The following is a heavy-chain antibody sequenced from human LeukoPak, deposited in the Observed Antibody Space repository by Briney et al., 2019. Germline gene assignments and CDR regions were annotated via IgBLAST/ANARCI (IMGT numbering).Heavy chain of an antibody. D-gene: IGHD5-18*01. CDR3: AKRDTGFLYGMDV. CDR2: ISGSGGST. Sequence: GGSLRLSCVASGFTFSSYAMSWVRQAPGKGLEWVSAISGSGGSTYYADSVKGRFTISRDNSKNTLYLQMNSLRAEDTAVYYCAKRDTGFLYGMDVWGQGTTVTVSS. V-gene: IGHV3-23*01. CDR1: GFTFSSYA. J-gene: IGHJ6*02.